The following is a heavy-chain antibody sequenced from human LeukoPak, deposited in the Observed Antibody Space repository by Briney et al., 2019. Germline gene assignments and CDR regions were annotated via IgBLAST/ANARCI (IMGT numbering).Heavy chain of an antibody. CDR1: GYTFTGYY. CDR3: ARLGYCSSTSCSS. J-gene: IGHJ4*02. Sequence: GASVEVSCKASGYTFTGYYMHWVRQAPGQGLEWIGWINPNSGGTNYAQEFQGRVTMTRDTSISTAYMELSRLRSDDTAVYYCARLGYCSSTSCSSWGQGTLVTVSS. D-gene: IGHD2-2*01. CDR2: INPNSGGT. V-gene: IGHV1-2*02.